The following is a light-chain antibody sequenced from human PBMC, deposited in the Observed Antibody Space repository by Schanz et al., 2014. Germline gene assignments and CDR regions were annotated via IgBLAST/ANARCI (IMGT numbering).Light chain of an antibody. CDR2: KAS. Sequence: DIQMTQSPSTLSASVGDRVTITCRTSHDISVWLAWYQQKPGKAPKLLIYKASTLESGVPSRFSGSGSGTDFTFTITSLQPEDIATXYCQQYDNFPPLVTFGPGTKVDIK. V-gene: IGKV1-5*03. J-gene: IGKJ3*01. CDR3: QQYDNFPPLVT. CDR1: HDISVW.